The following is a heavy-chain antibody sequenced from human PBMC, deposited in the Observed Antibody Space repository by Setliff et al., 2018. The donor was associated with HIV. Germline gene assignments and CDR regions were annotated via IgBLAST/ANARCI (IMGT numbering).Heavy chain of an antibody. CDR2: IHHSGST. D-gene: IGHD3-22*01. J-gene: IGHJ4*02. V-gene: IGHV4-4*02. CDR3: GGNGYYSIDY. CDR1: RGSISTTNW. Sequence: SETLSLTCAVSRGSISTTNWWSWVRQSPGKGLEWIGEIHHSGSTNYNPSLQSRVTISVDKSKSQFSLKLNSVTAADTAVYYCGGNGYYSIDYWGQGTLVTVSS.